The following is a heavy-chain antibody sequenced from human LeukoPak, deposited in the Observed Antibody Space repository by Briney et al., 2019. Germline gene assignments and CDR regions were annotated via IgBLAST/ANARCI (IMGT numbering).Heavy chain of an antibody. CDR2: IKQDGNEK. J-gene: IGHJ4*02. Sequence: GGPLRLSCAASGFRFNTYWMSWVRQAPGKGLEWVANIKQDGNEKYYADSVKGRFTISRDNGKNSLDLQMNSLRADDTAVYYCARAPTYGSGSSFDYWGQGTLVTVSS. CDR1: GFRFNTYW. CDR3: ARAPTYGSGSSFDY. V-gene: IGHV3-7*01. D-gene: IGHD3-10*01.